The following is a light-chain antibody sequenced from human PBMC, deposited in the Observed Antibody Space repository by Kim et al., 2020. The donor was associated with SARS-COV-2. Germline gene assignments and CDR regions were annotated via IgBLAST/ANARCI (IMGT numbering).Light chain of an antibody. CDR2: EKE. J-gene: IGLJ1*01. Sequence: GSRGQTTNMASAVERLGRKFVYWYQQKPGQSPVLVMYEKERRPAGIPERFSGSNSGNTATLTISGTQTIDEADYYFQAWDTSTGVFGAGTKVTVL. CDR1: RLGRKF. CDR3: QAWDTSTGV. V-gene: IGLV3-1*01.